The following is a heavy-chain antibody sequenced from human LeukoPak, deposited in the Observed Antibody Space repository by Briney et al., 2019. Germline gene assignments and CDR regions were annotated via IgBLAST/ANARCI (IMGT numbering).Heavy chain of an antibody. D-gene: IGHD3-22*01. CDR1: GFTFSSYA. V-gene: IGHV3-23*01. J-gene: IGHJ4*02. CDR3: AKSRARREGSSGSIDY. CDR2: ISGSGGST. Sequence: GGSLRLSCAASGFTFSSYAMSWVRQAPGKGLEWVSAISGSGGSTSYADSAKGRFTISRDNSKNTLYMQMNSLRAEGTAVYYCAKSRARREGSSGSIDYWGQGTLVTVSS.